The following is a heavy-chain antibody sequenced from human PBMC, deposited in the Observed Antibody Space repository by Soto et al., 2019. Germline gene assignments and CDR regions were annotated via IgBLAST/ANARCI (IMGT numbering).Heavy chain of an antibody. Sequence: QLQLQESGSGLVKASQTLSLTCAVSGGSIISACNSWSWIRQPPGKGLEWLGYIYHRGNIYYNPSLKRRVTISMDRSKNQFSLRLSSVTDADTAVYYCARGKGGYYDSRRYYPVEYFQHGGQGTQVTVSS. CDR2: IYHRGNI. CDR3: ARGKGGYYDSRRYYPVEYFQH. CDR1: GGSIISACNS. J-gene: IGHJ1*01. V-gene: IGHV4-30-2*01. D-gene: IGHD3-22*01.